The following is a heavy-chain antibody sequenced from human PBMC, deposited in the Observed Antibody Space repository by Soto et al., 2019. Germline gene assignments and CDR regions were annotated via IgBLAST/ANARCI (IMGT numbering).Heavy chain of an antibody. D-gene: IGHD3-22*01. CDR2: IIPIFGTA. CDR1: GGTFGSYA. CDR3: AREGGYYDSSGYYAHFDY. Sequence: QVQLVQSGAEVKKPGSSVKVSCKASGGTFGSYAISWVRQAPGQGLEWMGGIIPIFGTANYAQKFQGRVTITADESTSTAYMELSSLRSEDTAVYYCAREGGYYDSSGYYAHFDYWGQGTLVTVSS. J-gene: IGHJ4*02. V-gene: IGHV1-69*01.